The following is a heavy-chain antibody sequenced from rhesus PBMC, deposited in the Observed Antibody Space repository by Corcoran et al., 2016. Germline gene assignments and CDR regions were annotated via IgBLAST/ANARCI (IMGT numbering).Heavy chain of an antibody. D-gene: IGHD2-39*01. J-gene: IGHJ4*01. CDR3: ARKSAPGVGYFDY. V-gene: IGHV4S12*01. CDR1: GYSISSGYY. Sequence: QVKLQQWGEGLVQPSETLSLTCAGSGYSISSGYYWGWIRQPPGKGLEWCGGIYSNSESTNYNPSLKRRVTISKDTSKNQFSRKLSSVTAADTAVYYCARKSAPGVGYFDYWGQGVLVTVSS. CDR2: IYSNSEST.